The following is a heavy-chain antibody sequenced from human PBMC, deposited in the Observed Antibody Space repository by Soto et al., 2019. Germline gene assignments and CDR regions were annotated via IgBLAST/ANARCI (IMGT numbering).Heavy chain of an antibody. CDR3: TRSITGTTSFDY. J-gene: IGHJ4*02. Sequence: EVQLVESGGGLVQPGRSLRLSCAGSGFTLSDYYIDWVRQAPGKGLGWVGRSRDKGNSYSTDYAASVKGRFTISRDASKNSLYLQMNSLKTEDTALYYCTRSITGTTSFDYWGQGTLVTVSS. CDR2: SRDKGNSYST. D-gene: IGHD1-7*01. V-gene: IGHV3-72*01. CDR1: GFTLSDYY.